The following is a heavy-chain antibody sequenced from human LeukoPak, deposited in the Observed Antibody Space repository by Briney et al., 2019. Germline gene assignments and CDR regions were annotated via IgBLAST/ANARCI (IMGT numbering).Heavy chain of an antibody. V-gene: IGHV4-59*01. D-gene: IGHD6-13*01. J-gene: IGHJ4*02. CDR3: ARAISWYGYSDY. CDR1: GGSISTYY. CDR2: IYYSGST. Sequence: PSETLSLTCTVSGGSISTYYWSWIRQPPGKGLEWIGYIYYSGSTNYNPSLKRRVTIPVDRSKNQFSLKLSSVTAADTAVYCCARAISWYGYSDYWGQGTLVTVSS.